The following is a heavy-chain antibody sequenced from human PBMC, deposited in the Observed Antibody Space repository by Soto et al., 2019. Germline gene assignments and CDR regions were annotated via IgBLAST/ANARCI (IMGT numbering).Heavy chain of an antibody. CDR3: ARGGGYSYGYRVDDY. CDR2: IWYDGSNK. Sequence: GGSLRLSCAASGFTFSSYGMHWVRQAPGKGLEWVAVIWYDGSNKYYADSAKGRFTISRDNSKNTLYLQMNSLRAEDTAVYYCARGGGYSYGYRVDDYWGQGTLVTVSS. D-gene: IGHD5-18*01. J-gene: IGHJ4*02. V-gene: IGHV3-33*01. CDR1: GFTFSSYG.